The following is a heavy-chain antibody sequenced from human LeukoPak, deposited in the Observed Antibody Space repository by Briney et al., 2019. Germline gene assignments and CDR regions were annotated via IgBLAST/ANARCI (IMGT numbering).Heavy chain of an antibody. V-gene: IGHV3-53*01. Sequence: PGGSLRLSCAASGFTVSSNYMSWVRQAPGKGLEWVSVIYSGGTTYYADSVKGRFTISRDNSKNMLYLQMNSLRAEDTAVYYCASSLYSSGWSLNSGAFDIWGQGTMVTVSS. CDR1: GFTVSSNY. D-gene: IGHD6-13*01. CDR3: ASSLYSSGWSLNSGAFDI. J-gene: IGHJ3*02. CDR2: IYSGGTT.